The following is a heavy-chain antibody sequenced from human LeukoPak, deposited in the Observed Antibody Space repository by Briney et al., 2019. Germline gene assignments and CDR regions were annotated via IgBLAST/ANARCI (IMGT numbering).Heavy chain of an antibody. V-gene: IGHV1-24*01. J-gene: IGHJ4*02. Sequence: ASVKVSCKVSGYTLTELSMHWARQAPGKGLEWMGGFDPEDGETIYAQKFQGRVTMTADTSTDTVYMELSSLRSEDTAVYYCATEGKMVRGVYTDYWGQGTLVTVSS. D-gene: IGHD3-10*01. CDR1: GYTLTELS. CDR3: ATEGKMVRGVYTDY. CDR2: FDPEDGET.